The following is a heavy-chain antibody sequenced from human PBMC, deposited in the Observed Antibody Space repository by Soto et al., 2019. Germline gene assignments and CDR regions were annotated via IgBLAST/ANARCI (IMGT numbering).Heavy chain of an antibody. CDR2: INHSGST. V-gene: IGHV4-34*01. CDR3: ARDKITGLFDY. Sequence: QVQLQQWGAGLLKPSETLSLTCAVYGGSFSGYYWTWIRQPPGTGREWIGEINHSGSTNYNPSLKSRVTISVDTSKNQFSLKLTSVTAADTAVYHCARDKITGLFDYWGQGTLVTVSS. D-gene: IGHD2-8*02. J-gene: IGHJ4*02. CDR1: GGSFSGYY.